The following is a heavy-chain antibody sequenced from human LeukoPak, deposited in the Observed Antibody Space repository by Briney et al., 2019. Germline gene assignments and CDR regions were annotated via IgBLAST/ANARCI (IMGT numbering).Heavy chain of an antibody. J-gene: IGHJ6*03. CDR3: ARVGYDSYMDV. V-gene: IGHV4-38-2*01. CDR2: MYHSGST. CDR1: GYSISSGYY. D-gene: IGHD3-22*01. Sequence: SETLSLTCAVSGYSISSGYYWGWIRQPPGEGLEWIGSMYHSGSTYYNPSLKSRVTISVDTSKNQVSLKLSSVTAADTAVYYCARVGYDSYMDVWGKGTTVTVSS.